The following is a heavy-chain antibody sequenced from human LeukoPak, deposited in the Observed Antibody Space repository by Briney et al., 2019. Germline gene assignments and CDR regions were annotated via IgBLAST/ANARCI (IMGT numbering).Heavy chain of an antibody. D-gene: IGHD5-18*01. CDR3: ARERGYSSSAFDI. Sequence: GGTLRLSCSASGFTFTTYGMNWVRQAPGKGLEWVSGIGGSGTRTYYADSVKGRFTISRDNSKNTLYLQMNSLRAEDTALYYCARERGYSSSAFDIWGQGTMVTVSS. CDR2: IGGSGTRT. CDR1: GFTFTTYG. J-gene: IGHJ3*02. V-gene: IGHV3-23*01.